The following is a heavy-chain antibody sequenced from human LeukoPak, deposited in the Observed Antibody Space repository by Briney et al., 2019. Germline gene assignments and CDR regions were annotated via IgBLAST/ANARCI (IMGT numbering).Heavy chain of an antibody. CDR2: IIPILGIA. CDR1: GGTFSSYT. CDR3: ARASNWGSFDY. V-gene: IGHV1-69*02. Sequence: SVKVSCKAAGGTFSSYTISWVRQAPGQGLEWMGRIIPILGIANYVQKFQGRVTITADKSTSTAYMELSSLRSEDTAVYYCARASNWGSFDYWGQGTLVTVSS. J-gene: IGHJ4*02. D-gene: IGHD7-27*01.